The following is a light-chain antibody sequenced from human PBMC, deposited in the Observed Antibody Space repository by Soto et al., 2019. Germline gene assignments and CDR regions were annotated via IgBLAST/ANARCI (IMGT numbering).Light chain of an antibody. J-gene: IGKJ4*01. CDR2: DSS. CDR3: QQRRELFT. V-gene: IGKV3-11*01. CDR1: QSVGSS. Sequence: EIVLTQSPATLSLSPGERATLSCRASQSVGSSLAWYQQKPGQPPRLLIYDSSNRATGIPARFSGSGSGTDFTLTISSLEPEDFAVYYCQQRRELFTFGGGTKVEIK.